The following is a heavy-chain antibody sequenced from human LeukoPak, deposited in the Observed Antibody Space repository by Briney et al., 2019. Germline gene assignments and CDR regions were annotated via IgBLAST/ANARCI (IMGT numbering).Heavy chain of an antibody. D-gene: IGHD4-17*01. CDR1: GGSFSGYY. CDR2: INHSGST. J-gene: IGHJ1*01. V-gene: IGHV4-34*01. Sequence: SETLSLTCAVYGGSFSGYYWSWIRQPPGKGLEWIGEINHSGSTNYNPSLKSRVTISVDTSKNQFSLKLSSVTAADTAVYYCARVNKIDYGDYSEYFQHWGQGTLATVSS. CDR3: ARVNKIDYGDYSEYFQH.